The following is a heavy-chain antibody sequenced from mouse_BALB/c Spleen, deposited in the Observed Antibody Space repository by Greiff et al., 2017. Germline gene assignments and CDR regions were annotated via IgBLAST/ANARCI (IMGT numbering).Heavy chain of an antibody. CDR2: INPSNGGT. Sequence: QVQLQQSGAELVKPGASVKLSCKASGYTFTSYYMYWVKQRPGQGLEWIGEINPSNGGTNFNEKFKSKATLTVDKSSSTAYMQLSSLTSEDSAVYYCTRKLPYFDVWGAGTTVTVSS. J-gene: IGHJ1*01. CDR3: TRKLPYFDV. CDR1: GYTFTSYY. V-gene: IGHV1S81*02.